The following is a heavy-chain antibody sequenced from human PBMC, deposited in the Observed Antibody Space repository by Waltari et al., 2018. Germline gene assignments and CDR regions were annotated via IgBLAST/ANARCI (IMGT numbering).Heavy chain of an antibody. Sequence: EVQVVASGGGVVQPGGSLRISCAASGSSASSYWVHWVRHAPGKGLVWVSRINSDGSSTSYADFVKGRFTISRDNAKNMVYLQMSSLRVDDTAVYYCARLGCSGGSCSPWGQGTLVSVSS. D-gene: IGHD2-15*01. CDR2: INSDGSST. J-gene: IGHJ5*02. V-gene: IGHV3-74*01. CDR3: ARLGCSGGSCSP. CDR1: GSSASSYW.